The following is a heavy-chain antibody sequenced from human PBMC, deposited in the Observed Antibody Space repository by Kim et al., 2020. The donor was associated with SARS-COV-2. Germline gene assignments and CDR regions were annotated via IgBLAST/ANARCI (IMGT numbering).Heavy chain of an antibody. D-gene: IGHD3-22*01. CDR3: ARDRHYYDPRAFDY. Sequence: ASVKVSCKASGYSFTSYGISWVRQAPGQGLEWMGWISVYNGNTNYAQKLQGRVTMTTDTSTSTAYMELRSLRSDETAVYYCARDRHYYDPRAFDYWGQGTLVTVSS. J-gene: IGHJ4*02. V-gene: IGHV1-18*01. CDR1: GYSFTSYG. CDR2: ISVYNGNT.